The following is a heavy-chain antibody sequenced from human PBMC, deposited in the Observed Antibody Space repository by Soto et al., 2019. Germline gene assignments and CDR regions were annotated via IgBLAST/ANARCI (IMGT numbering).Heavy chain of an antibody. Sequence: ASVKVSCKASGYTFTGYYMHWVRQAPGQGLEWMGWINPNSGGTNYAQKFQGWVTMTRDTSISTAYMELSRLRSDDTAVYYCARVQAGGYCSSTSCHADAFDIWGQGTMVT. CDR1: GYTFTGYY. D-gene: IGHD2-2*03. CDR3: ARVQAGGYCSSTSCHADAFDI. CDR2: INPNSGGT. J-gene: IGHJ3*02. V-gene: IGHV1-2*04.